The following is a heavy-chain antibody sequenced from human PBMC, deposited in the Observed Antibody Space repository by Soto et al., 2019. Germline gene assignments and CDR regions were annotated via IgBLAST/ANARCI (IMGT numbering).Heavy chain of an antibody. V-gene: IGHV3-30*18. D-gene: IGHD2-8*01. CDR2: ISFDGSQK. Sequence: QVQLVESGGGVVQPGRSLRLSCAASGFAFSRDGMHWVRQAPGKGLEWVAVISFDGSQKYYADSVRGRFTISRDNSKNTVDLQMNSLRPEDTGLYYCAKPNGAGIPFDSWGRGTLVTVSS. CDR3: AKPNGAGIPFDS. J-gene: IGHJ4*02. CDR1: GFAFSRDG.